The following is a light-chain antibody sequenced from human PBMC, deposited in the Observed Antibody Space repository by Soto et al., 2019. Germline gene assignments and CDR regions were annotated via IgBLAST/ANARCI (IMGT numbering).Light chain of an antibody. CDR1: QSVSGN. CDR3: QQSNKWPYT. J-gene: IGKJ2*01. CDR2: GAS. Sequence: EIVMTQSPATLSVSPGERATLSCRASQSVSGNLAWYQQKPGQAPRLLFYGASTRATGIPARFSGTGSGTDFTLTISSLQSEDFAVDYCQQSNKWPYTFGQGTKLEIK. V-gene: IGKV3-15*01.